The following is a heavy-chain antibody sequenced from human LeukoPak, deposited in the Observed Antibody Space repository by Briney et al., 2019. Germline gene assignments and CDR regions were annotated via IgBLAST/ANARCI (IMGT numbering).Heavy chain of an antibody. CDR3: ARGDWVA. Sequence: ASVKVSCKASGYTFSGSDMNWVRQAPGQGLEWMGWININTGNPTYVQHFTGRFVFSLDTAVSTAYLQISSLKAEDTAVYYCARGDWVAWGQGTLVTVSS. J-gene: IGHJ4*02. CDR2: ININTGNP. CDR1: GYTFSGSD. D-gene: IGHD3-9*01. V-gene: IGHV7-4-1*02.